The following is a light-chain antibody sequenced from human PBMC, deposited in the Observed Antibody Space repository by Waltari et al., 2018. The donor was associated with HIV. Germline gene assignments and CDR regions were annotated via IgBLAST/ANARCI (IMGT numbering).Light chain of an antibody. V-gene: IGKV1-33*01. J-gene: IGKJ4*01. CDR1: QDINKY. CDR3: QQYDDLLALS. Sequence: DIQMTQSPSSLSASVGDRVTLTCQANQDINKYLNWYQLKPGRAPKLLVYDASNLETGVPSRFSGSATGTHFTFTISSLQPEDVATYYCQQYDDLLALSFGGGTKVVVK. CDR2: DAS.